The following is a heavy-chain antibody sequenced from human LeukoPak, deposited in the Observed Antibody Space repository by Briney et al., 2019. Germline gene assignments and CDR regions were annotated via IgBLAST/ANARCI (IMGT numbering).Heavy chain of an antibody. CDR2: IRYDGSNK. J-gene: IGHJ4*02. CDR1: GLTFSSYG. D-gene: IGHD1-26*01. Sequence: GGSLRLSCAASGLTFSSYGMHWVRQAPGKGLEWVAFIRYDGSNKYYADSVKGRFTISRDNSKNTLYLQLNSLRAEDTAVYYCGKEGSYSPPPLDYWGQGTLVTVSS. V-gene: IGHV3-30*02. CDR3: GKEGSYSPPPLDY.